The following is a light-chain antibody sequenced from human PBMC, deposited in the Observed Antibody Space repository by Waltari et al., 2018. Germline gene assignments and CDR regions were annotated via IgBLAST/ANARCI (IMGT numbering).Light chain of an antibody. V-gene: IGKV3-11*01. CDR3: QQRYKWPLT. CDR1: QSVSTY. J-gene: IGKJ4*02. Sequence: SCRASQSVSTYLAWYQQKPGQPPRLLIYDSSSRPTGIPARFSGSGSETDFTLTISSLQPEDFAVYYCQQRYKWPLTFGGGSKVEI. CDR2: DSS.